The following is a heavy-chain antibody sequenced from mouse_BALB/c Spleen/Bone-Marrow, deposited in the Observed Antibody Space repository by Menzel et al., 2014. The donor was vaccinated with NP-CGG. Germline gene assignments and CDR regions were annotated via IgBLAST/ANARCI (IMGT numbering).Heavy chain of an antibody. Sequence: VQVVESGAELVRPGASVKLSCKASGYTFTNYWINWVKQRPGQGLEWIGNIYPSDSYTNYNQKFKDKATLTVDKSSSTAYMQLCSPTSEDSAVYYCTRWLPYAMDYWGQGTSVTVSS. CDR3: TRWLPYAMDY. V-gene: IGHV1-69*02. J-gene: IGHJ4*01. D-gene: IGHD2-2*01. CDR1: GYTFTNYW. CDR2: IYPSDSYT.